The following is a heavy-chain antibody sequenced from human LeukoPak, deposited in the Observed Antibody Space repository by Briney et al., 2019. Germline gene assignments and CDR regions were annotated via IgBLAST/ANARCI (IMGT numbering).Heavy chain of an antibody. V-gene: IGHV3-66*01. J-gene: IGHJ4*02. D-gene: IGHD3-10*01. CDR1: GFTFSSYA. CDR3: AREDSYYYGSGSYPFDY. CDR2: IYSGGST. Sequence: PGGSLRLSCAASGFTFSSYAMSWVRQAPGKGLEWVSVIYSGGSTYYADSVKGRFTISRDNAKNSLYLQMNSLRAEDTAVYYCAREDSYYYGSGSYPFDYWGQGTLVTVSS.